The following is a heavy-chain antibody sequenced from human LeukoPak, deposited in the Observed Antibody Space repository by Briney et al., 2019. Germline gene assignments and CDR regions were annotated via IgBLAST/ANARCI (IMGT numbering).Heavy chain of an antibody. CDR2: ISGSGGST. J-gene: IGHJ4*02. CDR3: AKDPYYYDSSGYPREFDY. V-gene: IGHV3-23*01. CDR1: GFTFSSYS. D-gene: IGHD3-22*01. Sequence: GGSLRLSCAASGFTFSSYSMNWVRQAPGKGLEWVSAISGSGGSTYYADSVKGRFTISRDNSKNTLYLQMNSLRAEDTAVYYCAKDPYYYDSSGYPREFDYWGQGTLVTVSS.